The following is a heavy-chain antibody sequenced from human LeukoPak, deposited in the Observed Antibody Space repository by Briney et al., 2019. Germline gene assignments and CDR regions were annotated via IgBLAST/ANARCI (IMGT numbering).Heavy chain of an antibody. CDR2: ISSSGGNT. D-gene: IGHD1-1*01. CDR3: AKDTRTATTHGGFDS. Sequence: SGGSLRLSCAASGFTFSSYAMNWVRQAPGKGLEWVSGISSSGGNTYYADSVKGRFTISRDNSKNTLYLQMNSLRAEDTAVYYCAKDTRTATTHGGFDSWGQGTLVTVSS. V-gene: IGHV3-23*01. CDR1: GFTFSSYA. J-gene: IGHJ4*02.